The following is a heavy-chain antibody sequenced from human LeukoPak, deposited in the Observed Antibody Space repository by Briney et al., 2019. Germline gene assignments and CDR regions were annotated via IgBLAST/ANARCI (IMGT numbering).Heavy chain of an antibody. D-gene: IGHD4-17*01. CDR1: GFSLSRYW. CDR2: INSDGSNT. V-gene: IGHV3-74*01. CDR3: AAGDGDSGYYFGS. Sequence: PGGSLTLSCTASGFSLSRYWMHWVRQAPGKGLVWVSRINSDGSNTYYADSVKGRFTISRDNDKNTLFLEMNSLRAEDTAVYYCAAGDGDSGYYFGSWGQGTQVTVSS. J-gene: IGHJ4*02.